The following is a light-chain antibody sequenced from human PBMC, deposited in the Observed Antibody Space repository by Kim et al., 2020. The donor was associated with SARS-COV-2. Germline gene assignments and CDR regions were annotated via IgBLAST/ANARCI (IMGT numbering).Light chain of an antibody. J-gene: IGKJ4*01. CDR1: QSVTTY. V-gene: IGKV3-11*01. Sequence: EIVLTQSPANVSLSPGERATLSCRANQSVTTYLAWYRQRPGQAPRLLIYDASSRATGIPARFSGSGSGTDFTLTISSLEPEDFAVYYCQQRANWPLTFCGGTKVDIK. CDR3: QQRANWPLT. CDR2: DAS.